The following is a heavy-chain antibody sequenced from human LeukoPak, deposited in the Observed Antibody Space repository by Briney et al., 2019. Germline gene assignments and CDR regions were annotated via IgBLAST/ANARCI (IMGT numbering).Heavy chain of an antibody. CDR3: AKEAFDSSGSSDY. V-gene: IGHV3-53*01. Sequence: GGSLRLSCAASGFTVSSSYMSWVRQAPGKGLEWVSVIYSGGSTYYADSVKGRFTISRDNSKNTLYLQMTGLRAEDTAVYYCAKEAFDSSGSSDYWGQGTLVTVSS. CDR1: GFTVSSSY. J-gene: IGHJ4*02. CDR2: IYSGGST. D-gene: IGHD3-22*01.